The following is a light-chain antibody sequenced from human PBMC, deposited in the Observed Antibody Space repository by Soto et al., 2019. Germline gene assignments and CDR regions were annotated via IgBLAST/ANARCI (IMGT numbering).Light chain of an antibody. J-gene: IGKJ1*01. V-gene: IGKV3-20*01. Sequence: EIVLTQSPGTLSLSPGERATLSCRASQSVSSSYLAWYQQKPGQAPRLLIYDTSSRATGIPARFSGSGSGTDFTLAISGLEPEDFAVYYCQQCGSSPSFGQGTKVELK. CDR3: QQCGSSPS. CDR1: QSVSSSY. CDR2: DTS.